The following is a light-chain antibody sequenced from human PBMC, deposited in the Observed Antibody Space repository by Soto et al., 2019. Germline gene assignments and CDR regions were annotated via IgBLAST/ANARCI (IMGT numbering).Light chain of an antibody. Sequence: EIVLTQSPGTLSLSPGERATLSCRASQTVSNNYVAWYQQKPGQAPSLLFYHASSRATGIPDRFSGTGSGTDFTLIITRLEPEDFAVYYCQQYGSSFTFGGGTKVEIK. J-gene: IGKJ4*01. CDR1: QTVSNNY. CDR3: QQYGSSFT. CDR2: HAS. V-gene: IGKV3-20*01.